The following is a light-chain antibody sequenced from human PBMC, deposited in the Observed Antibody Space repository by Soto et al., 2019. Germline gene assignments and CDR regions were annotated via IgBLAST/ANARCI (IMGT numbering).Light chain of an antibody. CDR3: QQYTRAPLT. CDR2: GAS. Sequence: EILLTQSPGTLSLSPGERSTLSCRASQSFTSNYLAWYQQKPGQAPRLVISGASSRTSGIPDRFSASGSGTDFTLTISRLEPEDFAVYYCQQYTRAPLTFGQGTKVDIK. V-gene: IGKV3-20*01. CDR1: QSFTSNY. J-gene: IGKJ1*01.